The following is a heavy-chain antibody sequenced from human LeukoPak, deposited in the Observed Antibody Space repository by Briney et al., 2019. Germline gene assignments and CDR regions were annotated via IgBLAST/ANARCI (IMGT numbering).Heavy chain of an antibody. CDR1: GFTFSSYG. D-gene: IGHD6-19*01. Sequence: PGGSLRLSCAASGFTFSSYGMHWVRQAPGKGLEWVAVIWYDGSNKYYADSVKGRFTISRDNSKNTLYLQMNSLRAEDTAVYYCAKSSSGWYQYGMDVWGQGTTVTVSS. V-gene: IGHV3-33*06. CDR2: IWYDGSNK. J-gene: IGHJ6*02. CDR3: AKSSSGWYQYGMDV.